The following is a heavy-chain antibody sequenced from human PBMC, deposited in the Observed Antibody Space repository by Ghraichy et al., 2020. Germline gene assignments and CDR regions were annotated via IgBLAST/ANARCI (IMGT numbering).Heavy chain of an antibody. J-gene: IGHJ3*02. CDR2: FDPEDGET. D-gene: IGHD2-15*01. Sequence: ASVKVSCKVSGYTLSDLSMHWVRQAPGKGLEWMGGFDPEDGETIYAQKFQGRVTVTEDRSTDTAYMELSSLRSEDTAVYFCARSGVVLGGTFDIWGQGTMVTLTS. CDR3: ARSGVVLGGTFDI. CDR1: GYTLSDLS. V-gene: IGHV1-24*01.